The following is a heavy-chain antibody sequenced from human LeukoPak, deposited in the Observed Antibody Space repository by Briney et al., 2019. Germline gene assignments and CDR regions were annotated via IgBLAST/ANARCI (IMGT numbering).Heavy chain of an antibody. V-gene: IGHV3-23*01. Sequence: GGSLRLSCAASGFTFSNYAMAWVRQAPGKGLEWVSGISGSGGTTFYADSVKGRLTISRDNSKNTLDLQMNSLRAEDTAVYYCASPQFPYYYDSSGYYYWGQGTLVTVSS. CDR1: GFTFSNYA. CDR3: ASPQFPYYYDSSGYYY. CDR2: ISGSGGTT. J-gene: IGHJ4*02. D-gene: IGHD3-22*01.